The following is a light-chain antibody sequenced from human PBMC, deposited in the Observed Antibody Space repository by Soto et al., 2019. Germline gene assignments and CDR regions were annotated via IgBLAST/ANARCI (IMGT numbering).Light chain of an antibody. CDR2: EVN. CDR3: CSYTTSSTYV. V-gene: IGLV2-18*02. Sequence: QSVLTQPPSVSGSPGQSVAISCTGTCSDVGNYNRDSWYQQPPGTAPKLMIYEVNNRPSGVPDRFSGTKSGNTASLTISVLQAEDEADYYCCSYTTSSTYVFGAGTKVTVL. CDR1: CSDVGNYNR. J-gene: IGLJ1*01.